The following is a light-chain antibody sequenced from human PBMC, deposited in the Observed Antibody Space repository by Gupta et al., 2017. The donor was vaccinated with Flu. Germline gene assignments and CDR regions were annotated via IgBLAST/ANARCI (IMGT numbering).Light chain of an antibody. CDR1: VLSEAY. J-gene: IGLJ3*02. CDR2: KDT. CDR3: QAADRSDKWV. Sequence: SGDVLSEAYVDWYQQKAGQAPVVVLQKDTVRPSGIPERFSGSTSGTKVTLTIGGVQAEDEGDYYCQAADRSDKWVFGGGTKLTV. V-gene: IGLV3-25*03.